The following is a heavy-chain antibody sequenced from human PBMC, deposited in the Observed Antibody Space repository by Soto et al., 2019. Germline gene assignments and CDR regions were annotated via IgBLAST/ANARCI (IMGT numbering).Heavy chain of an antibody. D-gene: IGHD3-9*01. CDR2: INPGNVNT. V-gene: IGHV1-3*01. CDR1: GYTFPRYA. Sequence: QVQLVQSGAEVKKPGASVKVSCKASGYTFPRYAMNWVRQAPGQSPEWMGWINPGNVNTKYSQSLQRRVTTTRDTSARTAYMELSSLTSEDTAVYYWARRGALTSYYYGYYFDYWGQGTLVTVSS. CDR3: ARRGALTSYYYGYYFDY. J-gene: IGHJ4*02.